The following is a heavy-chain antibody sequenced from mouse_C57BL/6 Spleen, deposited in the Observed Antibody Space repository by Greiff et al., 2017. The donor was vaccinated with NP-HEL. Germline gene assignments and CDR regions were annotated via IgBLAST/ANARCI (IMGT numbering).Heavy chain of an antibody. V-gene: IGHV5-9*01. CDR3: ARQGLRPFYYAMDY. CDR1: GFTFSSYT. Sequence: EVHLVESGGGLVKPGGSLKLSCAASGFTFSSYTMSWVRQTPEKRLEWVATISGGGGNTYYPDSVKGRFTISRDNAKNTLYLQMSSLRSEDTALYYCARQGLRPFYYAMDYWGQGTSVTVSS. D-gene: IGHD1-2*01. J-gene: IGHJ4*01. CDR2: ISGGGGNT.